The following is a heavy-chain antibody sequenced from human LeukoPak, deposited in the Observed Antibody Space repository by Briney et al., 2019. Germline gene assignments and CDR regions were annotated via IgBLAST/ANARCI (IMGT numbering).Heavy chain of an antibody. CDR1: GGSITGSY. Sequence: PSETLSLTCSVSGGSITGSYWSWLRQPPGKGLEWIGRIYTSGSTNYNPSLKSRVTMSVDTSKNQFSLKLSSVTAADTAVYYCARGITGTTSIFDYWGQGTLVTVSS. V-gene: IGHV4-4*07. J-gene: IGHJ4*02. CDR3: ARGITGTTSIFDY. CDR2: IYTSGST. D-gene: IGHD1-7*01.